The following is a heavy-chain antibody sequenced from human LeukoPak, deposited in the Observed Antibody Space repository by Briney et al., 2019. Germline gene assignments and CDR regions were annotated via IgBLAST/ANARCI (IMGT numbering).Heavy chain of an antibody. J-gene: IGHJ5*02. V-gene: IGHV3-33*01. Sequence: GGSLRLSCAASGFTFSSYGMHWVRQAPGKGLEWVAVIWYDGSNKYYADSVKGRFTISGDNSKNTLYLQMNSLRAEDTAVYYCAVSLPGIASGENWFDPWGQGTLVTVSS. CDR3: AVSLPGIASGENWFDP. CDR2: IWYDGSNK. D-gene: IGHD6-13*01. CDR1: GFTFSSYG.